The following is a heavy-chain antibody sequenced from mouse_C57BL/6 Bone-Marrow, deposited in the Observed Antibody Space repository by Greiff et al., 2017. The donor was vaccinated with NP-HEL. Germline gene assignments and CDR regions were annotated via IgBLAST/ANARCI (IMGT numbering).Heavy chain of an antibody. V-gene: IGHV1-74*01. Sequence: QVQLQQPGAELVKPGASVKVSCKASGYTFTSYWMHWVKQRPGQGLEWIGRIHPSDGDTNYNQKFKGKATLTVDKSSSTAYMQLSSLTSEDSAVYYCAWGLRQGFRDYWGQGTSVTVSS. CDR2: IHPSDGDT. J-gene: IGHJ4*01. D-gene: IGHD2-4*01. CDR1: GYTFTSYW. CDR3: AWGLRQGFRDY.